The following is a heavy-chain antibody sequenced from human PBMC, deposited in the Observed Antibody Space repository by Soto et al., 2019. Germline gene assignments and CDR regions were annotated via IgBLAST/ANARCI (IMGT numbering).Heavy chain of an antibody. CDR3: ARDLWGYCGVDCYPLDV. CDR2: TYYRSKWYN. CDR1: GDSVSSNSAA. V-gene: IGHV6-1*01. Sequence: SQTLSLPCAISGDSVSSNSAAWNWIRQSPSRGLEWLGRTYYRSKWYNDYAVSVKSRITINPDTSKNQFSLKMNSVTAADTAVYYCARDLWGYCGVDCYPLDVWGQGTTVTVYS. D-gene: IGHD2-21*02. J-gene: IGHJ6*02.